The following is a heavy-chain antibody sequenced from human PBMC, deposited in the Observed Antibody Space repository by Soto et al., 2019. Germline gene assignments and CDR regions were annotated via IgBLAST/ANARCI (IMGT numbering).Heavy chain of an antibody. Sequence: GSLRLSCAASGFTVNSHAMSWVRQAPGKGLEWVASISGSGDGTYYGDSVKGRFTISRDSSSSTLYLQMNNLRGEDTAVYFCTKSRRGILMVYGFGGMDVWGQGTTVTVSS. CDR2: ISGSGDGT. CDR3: TKSRRGILMVYGFGGMDV. V-gene: IGHV3-23*01. J-gene: IGHJ6*02. CDR1: GFTVNSHA. D-gene: IGHD2-8*01.